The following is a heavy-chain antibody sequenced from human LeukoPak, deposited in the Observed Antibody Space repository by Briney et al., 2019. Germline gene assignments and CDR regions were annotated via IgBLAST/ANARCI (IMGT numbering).Heavy chain of an antibody. CDR2: IIPIFGTA. J-gene: IGHJ5*02. CDR3: AREGGRYGGYNWFDP. D-gene: IGHD1-26*01. V-gene: IGHV1-69*05. CDR1: GGTFSSYA. Sequence: SVKVSCKASGGTFSSYAISWVRQAPGQGLEWMGGIIPIFGTANYAQKFQGRVTITTDESTSTAYMELSSLRSADTAVYYCAREGGRYGGYNWFDPWGQGTLVTVSS.